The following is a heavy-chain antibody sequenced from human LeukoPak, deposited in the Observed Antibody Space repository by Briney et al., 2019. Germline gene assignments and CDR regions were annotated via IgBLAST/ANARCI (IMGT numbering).Heavy chain of an antibody. D-gene: IGHD5-12*01. CDR1: GFTFSDYY. Sequence: LRLSCAASGFTFSDYYMSWIRQPPGKGLEWIGYIYHSGSTYYHPSLKSRVTISVDRSKNQFSLKLSSVTAADTAVYYCARGYSGYDYYYDDYYGMDVWGQGTTVTVSS. J-gene: IGHJ6*02. V-gene: IGHV4-30-2*01. CDR2: IYHSGST. CDR3: ARGYSGYDYYYDDYYGMDV.